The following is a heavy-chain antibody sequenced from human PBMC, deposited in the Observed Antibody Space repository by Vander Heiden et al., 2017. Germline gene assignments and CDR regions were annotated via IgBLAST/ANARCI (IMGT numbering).Heavy chain of an antibody. CDR2: IIPVFRTA. D-gene: IGHD5-18*01. CDR1: GGPFSSYA. V-gene: IGHV1-69*01. CDR3: AGGGYGYGDYCLGY. Sequence: QVQLVQSGAEMKKPGSSVKVSCQASGGPFSSYALSWVGQAPGHGLEWMGGIIPVFRTADYGKKFQGRVKITAGESTRTAYMELSGLTTEDTATYYCAGGGYGYGDYCLGYWGQGTLVTVSS. J-gene: IGHJ4*02.